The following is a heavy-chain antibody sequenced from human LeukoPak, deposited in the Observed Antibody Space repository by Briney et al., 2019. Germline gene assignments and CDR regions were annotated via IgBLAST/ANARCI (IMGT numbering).Heavy chain of an antibody. CDR3: ARKKGGSHYDY. Sequence: GASVKVSYKASGYTYTGYYMHWVRQAPGQGLEWMGWINPNSGGTNYAQKFQGRVTMTRHTSISTAYMELSRLRSDDTAVYYYARKKGGSHYDYWGQGTLVTVSS. J-gene: IGHJ4*02. CDR1: GYTYTGYY. D-gene: IGHD1-26*01. V-gene: IGHV1-2*02. CDR2: INPNSGGT.